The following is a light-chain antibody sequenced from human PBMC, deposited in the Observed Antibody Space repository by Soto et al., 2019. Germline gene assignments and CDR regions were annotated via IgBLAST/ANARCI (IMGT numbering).Light chain of an antibody. J-gene: IGKJ1*01. CDR2: DAS. CDR1: QSISSW. Sequence: IPLPQSPSTLSASLGCVGTVAFRASQSISSWLAWYQQKPGKAPKLLIYDASSLESGVPSRFSGSGSGTEFTLTISSLQPDDFATYYCQQYNSYWTLGEGTKV. CDR3: QQYNSYWT. V-gene: IGKV1-5*01.